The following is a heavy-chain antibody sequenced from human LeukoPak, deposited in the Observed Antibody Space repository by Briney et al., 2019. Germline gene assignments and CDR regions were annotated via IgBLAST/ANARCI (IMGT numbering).Heavy chain of an antibody. CDR3: ARDLAAAGDYYYYGMDV. Sequence: ASVKVSCKASGGTFSSYAISWVRQAPGQGLEWMGIINPSGGSTSYAQKFQGRVTMTRDTSTSTVYMELSSLRSEDTAVYYCARDLAAAGDYYYYGMDVWGQGTTVTVSS. V-gene: IGHV1-46*01. CDR2: INPSGGST. D-gene: IGHD6-13*01. CDR1: GGTFSSYA. J-gene: IGHJ6*02.